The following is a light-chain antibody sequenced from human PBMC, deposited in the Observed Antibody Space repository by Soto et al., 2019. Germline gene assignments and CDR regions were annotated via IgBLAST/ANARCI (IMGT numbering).Light chain of an antibody. CDR1: SRNSSYA. V-gene: IGLV4-69*01. CDR3: QTWGSGPVI. CDR2: LNSDGSH. J-gene: IGLJ2*01. Sequence: QRVLTQSPSASASLGASVKLTCTLSSRNSSYAIAWHQQQPEKGPRYLMKLNSDGSHSKGDGIPDRFSGSSSGAERYLTISSLQSEDEADYYCQTWGSGPVIFGGGTKLTAL.